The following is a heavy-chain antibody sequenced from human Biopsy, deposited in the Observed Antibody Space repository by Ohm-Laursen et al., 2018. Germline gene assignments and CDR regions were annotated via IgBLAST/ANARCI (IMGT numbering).Heavy chain of an antibody. CDR1: GFTFSQYW. Sequence: SLRLSRSASGFTFSQYWMTWVRQSPGKGLEWVANINKDGSVTNYLDSVKGRFAVSRDNAKNSAYLQMNSLRTEDTAIYYCARDSGGGDSINGWYDALDLWGRGTTVTVSS. CDR2: INKDGSVT. J-gene: IGHJ3*01. V-gene: IGHV3-7*01. CDR3: ARDSGGGDSINGWYDALDL. D-gene: IGHD2-8*01.